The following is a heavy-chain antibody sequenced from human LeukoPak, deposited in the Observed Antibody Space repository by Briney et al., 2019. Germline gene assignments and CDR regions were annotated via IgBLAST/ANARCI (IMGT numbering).Heavy chain of an antibody. CDR2: ISGSGGST. D-gene: IGHD6-13*01. J-gene: IGHJ3*02. CDR1: GFTFSSYA. CDR3: AKDRDSSSGAFDI. V-gene: IGHV3-23*01. Sequence: GGSLGLSCAASGFTFSSYAMSWVRQAPGKGLEWVSAISGSGGSTYYADSVKGRFTISRDNSKNTLYLQMNSLRAEDTAVYYCAKDRDSSSGAFDIWGQRTVVHVSS.